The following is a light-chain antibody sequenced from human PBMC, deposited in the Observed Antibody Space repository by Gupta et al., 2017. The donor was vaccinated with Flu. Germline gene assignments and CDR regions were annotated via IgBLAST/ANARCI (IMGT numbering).Light chain of an antibody. V-gene: IGKV1-33*01. CDR3: QQEDKLRPAYT. Sequence: DIQMTQSPSSLSASVGDRVTITCRATQDISIYVNWYQQKPGKAPKLLIYDASILETRVPSRFSGTGVGTDFTFTISSRQPEDTATYYCQQEDKLRPAYTFGQGTKLEIK. CDR1: QDISIY. CDR2: DAS. J-gene: IGKJ2*01.